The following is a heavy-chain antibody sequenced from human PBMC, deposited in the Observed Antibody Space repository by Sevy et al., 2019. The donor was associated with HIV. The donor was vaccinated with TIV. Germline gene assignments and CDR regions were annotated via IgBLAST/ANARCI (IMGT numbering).Heavy chain of an antibody. CDR3: ARQSVTYDILTGWNYYGVDV. V-gene: IGHV4-59*08. CDR2: IYYSGST. J-gene: IGHJ6*02. D-gene: IGHD3-9*01. Sequence: LSLTCTVSGDSISSNYWNWIRQPPGKGLEWIGYIYYSGSTNYNPSLKSRVTISVDTSKNQFSLGLSSVTAADTAVYYCARQSVTYDILTGWNYYGVDVWGQGTTVTVSS. CDR1: GDSISSNY.